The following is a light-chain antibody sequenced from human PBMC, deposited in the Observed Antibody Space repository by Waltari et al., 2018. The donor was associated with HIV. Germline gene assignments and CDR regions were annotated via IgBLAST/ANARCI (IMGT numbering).Light chain of an antibody. J-gene: IGLJ2*01. CDR3: SSYAGINTYVL. Sequence: QSALTQPPSASGSPGQPVTIPCNGTSSHVGGHNYVSWYQQYPGKAPRLIIYEVYKRPSGVPHRFSGSKSGNTASLTVSGLQAEDEANYYCSSYAGINTYVLFGGGTKLTVL. V-gene: IGLV2-8*01. CDR1: SSHVGGHNY. CDR2: EVY.